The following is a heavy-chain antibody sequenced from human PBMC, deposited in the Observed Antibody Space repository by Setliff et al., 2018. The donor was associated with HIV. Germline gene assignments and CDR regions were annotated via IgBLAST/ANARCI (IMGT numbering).Heavy chain of an antibody. Sequence: SETLSLTCTVSGGSISSYYWSWIRQPPGKGLEWIGYIYYSGSTSYNPSLKGRVTISVETSKNQFSGRLNSVTAADTAVYYCARGSPEAYQDSGWYNWGQGTLVTVSS. D-gene: IGHD6-19*01. V-gene: IGHV4-59*01. CDR1: GGSISSYY. CDR2: IYYSGST. CDR3: ARGSPEAYQDSGWYN. J-gene: IGHJ4*02.